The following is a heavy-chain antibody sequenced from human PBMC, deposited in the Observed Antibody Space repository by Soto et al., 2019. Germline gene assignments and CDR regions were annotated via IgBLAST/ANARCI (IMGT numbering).Heavy chain of an antibody. J-gene: IGHJ4*02. CDR1: GFTFDDYA. CDR2: ISWNSGSI. Sequence: EVQLVESGGGLVQPGRSLRLSCAASGFTFDDYAMHWVRQAPGKGLEWVSGISWNSGSIGYADSVKGRFTISRDNAKNSLYLQMNSLRAEDTALYYCAKSSCCSGGSCYVFDYWGQGTLVTVSS. CDR3: AKSSCCSGGSCYVFDY. V-gene: IGHV3-9*01. D-gene: IGHD2-15*01.